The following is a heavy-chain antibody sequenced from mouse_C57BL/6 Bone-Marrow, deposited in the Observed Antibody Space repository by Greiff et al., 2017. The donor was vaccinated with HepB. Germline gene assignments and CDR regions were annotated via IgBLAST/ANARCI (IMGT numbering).Heavy chain of an antibody. Sequence: LVESGPELVKPGASVKISCKASGYSFTDYNMNWVKQSNGKSLEWIGVINPNYGTTSYNQKFKGKATLTVDQSSSTAYMQLNSLTSEDSAIYYCARFITTVVDYAMDYWGQGTSVTVSS. CDR2: INPNYGTT. CDR3: ARFITTVVDYAMDY. CDR1: GYSFTDYN. D-gene: IGHD1-1*01. V-gene: IGHV1-39*01. J-gene: IGHJ4*01.